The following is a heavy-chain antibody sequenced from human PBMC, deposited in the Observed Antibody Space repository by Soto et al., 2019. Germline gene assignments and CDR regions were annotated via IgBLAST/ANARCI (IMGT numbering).Heavy chain of an antibody. D-gene: IGHD2-15*01. J-gene: IGHJ3*02. CDR2: INTNSCGT. CDR3: ARSHRYCSGGSCPFDI. Sequence: GASVKVSCKASGYTFTGYYMHWVRQAPGQGLEWMGWINTNSCGTNYAQKFQGWVTMTRDTSISTAYMELSRLRSDDTAVYYCARSHRYCSGGSCPFDIWGQGTMVTVSS. CDR1: GYTFTGYY. V-gene: IGHV1-2*04.